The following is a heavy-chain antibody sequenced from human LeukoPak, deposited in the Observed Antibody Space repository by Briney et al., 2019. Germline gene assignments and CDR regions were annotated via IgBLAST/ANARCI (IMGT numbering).Heavy chain of an antibody. D-gene: IGHD5-18*01. J-gene: IGHJ4*02. V-gene: IGHV3-23*01. CDR2: ISGSGGST. CDR1: GFTFSSYA. CDR3: ASCGYSYGYLDY. Sequence: GGTLRLSCAASGFTFSSYAMSWVRQAPGKGLEWVSAISGSGGSTYYADSVKGRFTISRDNSKNTLYLQMNSLRAEDTAVYYCASCGYSYGYLDYWGQGTLVTVSS.